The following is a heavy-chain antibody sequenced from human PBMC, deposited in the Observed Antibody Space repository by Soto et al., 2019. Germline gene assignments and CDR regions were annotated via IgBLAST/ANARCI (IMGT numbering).Heavy chain of an antibody. CDR3: ARDAAVPGETDRFDY. J-gene: IGHJ4*02. Sequence: SETLSLTCAVSGDSIGSNVWWSWVRQPPGKGLEWIGEVDHNELTDDNPSLKGRVTMSADTSKNQFSLNVTSVTAADTAMYYCARDAAVPGETDRFDYWGQGTLVTVSS. CDR1: GDSIGSNVW. D-gene: IGHD6-19*01. CDR2: VDHNELT. V-gene: IGHV4-4*02.